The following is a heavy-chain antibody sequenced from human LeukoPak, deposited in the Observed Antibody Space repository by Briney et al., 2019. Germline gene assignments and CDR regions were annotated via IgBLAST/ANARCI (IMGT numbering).Heavy chain of an antibody. CDR2: IYSGGST. D-gene: IGHD6-19*01. CDR1: GFTVSSNY. J-gene: IGHJ4*02. Sequence: GGSLRLSCAASGFTVSSNYMNWVRQAPGKGLEWVSVIYSGGSTYYADPVKGRFTISRDNSKNTLYLQMNSLRAEDTAVYYCATGYSSVYYFDYWGQGTLVTVSS. CDR3: ATGYSSVYYFDY. V-gene: IGHV3-66*01.